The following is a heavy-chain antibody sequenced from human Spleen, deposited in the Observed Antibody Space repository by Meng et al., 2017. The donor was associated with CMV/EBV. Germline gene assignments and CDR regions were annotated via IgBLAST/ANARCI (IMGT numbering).Heavy chain of an antibody. D-gene: IGHD6-6*01. J-gene: IGHJ4*02. Sequence: GESLKISCAASRFTFSDYYMNWVRQAPGKGLEWVSSISNSSTIYYADSVKGRFTISRDNAKNSLYLQMNSLRAEDTAVYYCARDLYGSSIATYWGQGTLVTVSS. CDR2: ISNSSTI. V-gene: IGHV3-69-1*01. CDR3: ARDLYGSSIATY. CDR1: RFTFSDYY.